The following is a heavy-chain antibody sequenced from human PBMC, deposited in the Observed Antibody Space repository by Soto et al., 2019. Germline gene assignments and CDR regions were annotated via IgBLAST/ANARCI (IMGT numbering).Heavy chain of an antibody. J-gene: IGHJ4*02. Sequence: EVQLLESGEGLAQPGGSLRLSCAGSGFTFSDFAMAWVRQAPGKGLEWVSAISDSDETTFYADSVKGRFTISRDTSKNTLYLHMNSLRAEDTAIYFCANEGYIDGDDVPLFDWGQGILVTVSS. CDR3: ANEGYIDGDDVPLFD. CDR1: GFTFSDFA. D-gene: IGHD4-17*01. V-gene: IGHV3-23*01. CDR2: ISDSDETT.